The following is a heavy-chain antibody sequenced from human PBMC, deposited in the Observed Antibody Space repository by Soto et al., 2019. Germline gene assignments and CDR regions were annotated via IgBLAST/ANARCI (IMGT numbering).Heavy chain of an antibody. J-gene: IGHJ4*02. Sequence: SETLSLTCTVSGGSVSSGIYYWSWIRQPPGKRLEWIGYIYYSGNTNYNTSLKSRVNISVDTSKKQFSLKLSSVTAADTAVYYCARQGSSAKKYYFDYWGQGTLVTVSS. D-gene: IGHD2-2*01. V-gene: IGHV4-61*01. CDR3: ARQGSSAKKYYFDY. CDR2: IYYSGNT. CDR1: GGSVSSGIYY.